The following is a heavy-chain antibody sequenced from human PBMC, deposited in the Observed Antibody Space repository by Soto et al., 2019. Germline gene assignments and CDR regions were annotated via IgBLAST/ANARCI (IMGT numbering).Heavy chain of an antibody. D-gene: IGHD2-2*03. Sequence: GGSLRLSCAASGFTFSSYSMNWVRQAPGKGLEWVSYISSSSSTIYYADSVKGRFTIARDNAKNSLYLQMNSLRAEDTAVYYWARDLGYCSSTSCPYYMDVWGKGTTVTVSS. V-gene: IGHV3-48*01. CDR1: GFTFSSYS. J-gene: IGHJ6*03. CDR3: ARDLGYCSSTSCPYYMDV. CDR2: ISSSSSTI.